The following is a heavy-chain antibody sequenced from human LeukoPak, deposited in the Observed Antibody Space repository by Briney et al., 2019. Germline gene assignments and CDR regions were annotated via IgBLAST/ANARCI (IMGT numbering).Heavy chain of an antibody. V-gene: IGHV3-23*01. J-gene: IGHJ6*03. CDR1: GFTFSSYG. CDR2: ISGSGGST. CDR3: AKAYGSGSPWVYYYMDV. D-gene: IGHD3-10*01. Sequence: GGSLRLSCAASGFTFSSYGMSWVRQAPGKGLEGVSAISGSGGSTYYADSVKGRFTISRDNSKNPLYLQMNSLRAEDTAVYYCAKAYGSGSPWVYYYMDVWGKGTTVTISS.